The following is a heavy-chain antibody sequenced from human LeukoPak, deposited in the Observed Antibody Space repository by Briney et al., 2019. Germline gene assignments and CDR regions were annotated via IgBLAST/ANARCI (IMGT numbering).Heavy chain of an antibody. CDR3: AREYCSGGRCYSGAFDL. D-gene: IGHD2-15*01. CDR2: IKQDASAK. J-gene: IGHJ3*01. V-gene: IGHV3-7*05. Sequence: GGFLRLSCAASRFTLSPYWMTWVRQAPGKGLEWVANIKQDASAKDYVDSVRGRFTISRDNAQNSLYLQMNSLRAEDTAVYYCAREYCSGGRCYSGAFDLWGQGTMVTVSS. CDR1: RFTLSPYW.